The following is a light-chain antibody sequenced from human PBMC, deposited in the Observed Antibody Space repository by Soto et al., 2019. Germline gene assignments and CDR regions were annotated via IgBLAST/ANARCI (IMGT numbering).Light chain of an antibody. CDR2: AAS. V-gene: IGKV1-39*01. CDR1: QSISSY. CDR3: PQSYSTWLP. J-gene: IGKJ4*01. Sequence: DIQMTQSPSSLSASVGDRVTITCRASQSISSYLNWYQQKPGKAPKLLIYAASSLQSGVPSRFSGSGSGTDFTLTISSLQPEDFATYYCPQSYSTWLPFGGGTNVDIK.